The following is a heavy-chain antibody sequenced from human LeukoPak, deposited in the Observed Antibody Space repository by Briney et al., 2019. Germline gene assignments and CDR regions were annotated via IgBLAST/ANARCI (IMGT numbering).Heavy chain of an antibody. CDR2: ICGRGGIT. CDR1: GLILRRYD. J-gene: IGHJ4*02. D-gene: IGHD6-13*01. CDR3: AKDGQQLVIFYYFDY. Sequence: GGPLRLPCAASGLILRRYDMLCVRHAPGGGLEWVSSICGRGGITYFRDSVKGRFAISRDKYKNTPNLQMNSRRAEDTAVYYCAKDGQQLVIFYYFDYWGQGTLVTVSS. V-gene: IGHV3-23*02.